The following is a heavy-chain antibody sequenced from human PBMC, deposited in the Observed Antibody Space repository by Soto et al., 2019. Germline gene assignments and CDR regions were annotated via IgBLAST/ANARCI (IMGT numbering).Heavy chain of an antibody. CDR3: ARDQIVATMDDYYYYGMDV. Sequence: PSETLSLTCTVSGGSISSYYWSWIRQPPGKGLEWIGYIYYSGSTNYNPSLKSRVTISVDTSKNQFSLKLSSVTAADTAVYYCARDQIVATMDDYYYYGMDVWGQGTTVTVSS. D-gene: IGHD5-12*01. CDR2: IYYSGST. J-gene: IGHJ6*02. CDR1: GGSISSYY. V-gene: IGHV4-59*01.